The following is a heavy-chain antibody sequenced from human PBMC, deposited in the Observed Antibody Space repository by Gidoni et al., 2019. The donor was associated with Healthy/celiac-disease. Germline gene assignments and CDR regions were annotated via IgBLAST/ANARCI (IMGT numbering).Heavy chain of an antibody. CDR3: TRDHNIAAAGTWFDP. CDR1: GCTFGDYA. Sequence: EVQLVESGGGLVQPGRSRRLSCTASGCTFGDYAMSWVRQAPGKGLEWVGFIRSKAYGGTTEYAASVKGRFTISRDDSKSIAYLQMNSLKTEDTAVYYCTRDHNIAAAGTWFDPWGQGTLVTVSS. D-gene: IGHD6-13*01. V-gene: IGHV3-49*04. CDR2: IRSKAYGGTT. J-gene: IGHJ5*02.